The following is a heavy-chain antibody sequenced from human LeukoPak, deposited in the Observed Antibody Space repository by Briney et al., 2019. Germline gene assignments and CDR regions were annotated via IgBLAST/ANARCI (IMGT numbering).Heavy chain of an antibody. D-gene: IGHD6-13*01. V-gene: IGHV4-39*07. Sequence: SETLSLTCTVSGGSISNSRYYWGWIRQSPGKGLEWIGNIYFSGSTYYNPSLKSRVTISVDTSKNQFSLNLSSVTAADTAVYYCGRGGIAAAASGIDYWGQGTLVAVSS. CDR1: GGSISNSRYY. CDR3: GRGGIAAAASGIDY. CDR2: IYFSGST. J-gene: IGHJ4*02.